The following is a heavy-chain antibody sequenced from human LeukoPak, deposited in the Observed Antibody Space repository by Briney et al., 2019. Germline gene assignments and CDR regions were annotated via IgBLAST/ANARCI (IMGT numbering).Heavy chain of an antibody. Sequence: SEPLSLPCTVCGGSISSYYWRWLRKPPGEGLEWIGYIYYSGSTNYNPSLKSRVTISVDTSKNQFSLKLSSVTAADTAVYYCARAKSYGFGELLYRPIEDYWGQGTLVTVSS. CDR2: IYYSGST. J-gene: IGHJ4*02. V-gene: IGHV4-59*01. CDR1: GGSISSYY. CDR3: ARAKSYGFGELLYRPIEDY. D-gene: IGHD3-10*01.